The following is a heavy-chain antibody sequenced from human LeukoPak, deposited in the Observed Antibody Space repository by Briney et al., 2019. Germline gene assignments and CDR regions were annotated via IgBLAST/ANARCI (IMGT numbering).Heavy chain of an antibody. CDR1: GSTFTSYG. J-gene: IGHJ4*02. CDR3: ARDLGTIAASGRHYFDH. CDR2: ISAYNGNT. Sequence: ASVKLSCSASGSTFTSYGISWVRRAPGHGLEGGGWISAYNGNTEYAQTLQGRVTMTTDTSTSTAYMELRSLRSDDTAAYYCARDLGTIAASGRHYFDHWGQGTLVTVSS. V-gene: IGHV1-18*01. D-gene: IGHD6-13*01.